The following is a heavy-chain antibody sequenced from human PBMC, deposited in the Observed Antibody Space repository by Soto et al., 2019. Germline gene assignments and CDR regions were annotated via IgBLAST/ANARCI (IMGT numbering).Heavy chain of an antibody. D-gene: IGHD7-27*01. J-gene: IGHJ4*02. Sequence: GASVKVSCKASGYTFTGYYMHWVRQAPGQGLEWMGWINPNSGGTNYAQKFQGWVTMTRDTSISTAYMELSRLRSDDTAVYYCARDLTGREITYYFDYWGQGTLVTVSS. CDR1: GYTFTGYY. CDR3: ARDLTGREITYYFDY. CDR2: INPNSGGT. V-gene: IGHV1-2*04.